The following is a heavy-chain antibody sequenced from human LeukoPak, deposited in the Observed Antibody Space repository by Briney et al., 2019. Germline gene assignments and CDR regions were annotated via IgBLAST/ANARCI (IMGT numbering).Heavy chain of an antibody. CDR3: ARETITMVRGVIFHYYYMDV. Sequence: GGSLRLSCAASGFTFSDYYMSWIRQAPGKGLECVSYISSSGNTTYHADSVKGRFTISRDNSKNTLYLQMNSLRDEDTAVYYCARETITMVRGVIFHYYYMDVWGKGTTVTVSS. J-gene: IGHJ6*03. CDR2: ISSSGNTT. CDR1: GFTFSDYY. D-gene: IGHD3-10*01. V-gene: IGHV3-11*04.